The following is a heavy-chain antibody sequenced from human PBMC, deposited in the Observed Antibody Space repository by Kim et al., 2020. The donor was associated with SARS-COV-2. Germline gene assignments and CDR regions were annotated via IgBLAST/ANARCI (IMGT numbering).Heavy chain of an antibody. Sequence: GGSLRLSCAASGFTFSSYAMSWVRQAPGKGLEWVSAISGSGGSTYYADSVKGRFTISRDNSKNTLYLQMNSLRAEDTAVYYCAKVRARLLGYYYYGMDVWSQGTTVTGSS. CDR3: AKVRARLLGYYYYGMDV. CDR1: GFTFSSYA. V-gene: IGHV3-23*01. CDR2: ISGSGGST. D-gene: IGHD2-8*02. J-gene: IGHJ6*02.